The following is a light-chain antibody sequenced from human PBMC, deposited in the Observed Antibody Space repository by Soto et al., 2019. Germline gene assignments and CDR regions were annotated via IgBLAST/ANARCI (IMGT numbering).Light chain of an antibody. J-gene: IGKJ5*01. CDR2: GAS. CDR1: QSIGKH. V-gene: IGKV1-39*01. CDR3: QQEYSSPAT. Sequence: DIEMTQSPPVLSASVGDRLTITCRASQSIGKHLNWYQPKPGKAPKFLIYGASTLQSGVPSRLTGIVSGTDFTLTVNSLQAEDGATDDGQQEYSSPATFGQGTRLEI.